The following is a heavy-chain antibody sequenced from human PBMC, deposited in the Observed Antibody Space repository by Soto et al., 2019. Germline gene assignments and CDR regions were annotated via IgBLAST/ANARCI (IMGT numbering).Heavy chain of an antibody. D-gene: IGHD3-10*01. Sequence: QVQLVQSGAEVKKPGASVKVSCKASGYTFTSYDINWVRQATGQGLEWMGWMNPNSGNTGYAQKFQGRVTITADESTSTAYMELSSLRSEDTAVYYCARWDPIWSNDYWGQGTLVTVSS. V-gene: IGHV1-8*01. J-gene: IGHJ4*02. CDR3: ARWDPIWSNDY. CDR1: GYTFTSYD. CDR2: MNPNSGNT.